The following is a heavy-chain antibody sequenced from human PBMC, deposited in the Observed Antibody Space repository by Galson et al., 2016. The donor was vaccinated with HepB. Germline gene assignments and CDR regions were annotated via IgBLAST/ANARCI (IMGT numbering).Heavy chain of an antibody. J-gene: IGHJ4*02. D-gene: IGHD2-15*01. V-gene: IGHV3-23*01. Sequence: SLRLSCAASGFTFSGYAMTWVRQAPGRGLEWVSGISGSGGSKYYADSVKGRFTISRDNSKNTLYLQMNSLGAEDTAVYYCASLLVTATPDYWGQGTLVTVSS. CDR3: ASLLVTATPDY. CDR1: GFTFSGYA. CDR2: ISGSGGSK.